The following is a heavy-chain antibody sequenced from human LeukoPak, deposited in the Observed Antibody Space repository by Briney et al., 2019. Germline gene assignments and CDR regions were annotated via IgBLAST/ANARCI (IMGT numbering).Heavy chain of an antibody. CDR2: IYTSGST. J-gene: IGHJ6*02. D-gene: IGHD2-2*01. CDR3: ASSPAYYYYGMDV. V-gene: IGHV4-4*07. CDR1: GGSISSYY. Sequence: PSGTLSLTCTVSGGSISSYYWSWIRQPAGKGLEWIGRIYTSGSTNYNPSLKSRVTMSVDTSKNQFSLKLSSVTAADTAVYYCASSPAYYYYGMDVWGQGTTVTVSS.